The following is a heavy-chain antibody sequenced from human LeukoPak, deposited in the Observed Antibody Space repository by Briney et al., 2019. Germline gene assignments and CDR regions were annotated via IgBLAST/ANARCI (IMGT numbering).Heavy chain of an antibody. Sequence: KTGGSLRLSCAASGFTFSSYSMNWVRQAPGKGLEWVSSISSSSSYIYYADSVKGRFTISRDNAKNSLYLQMNSLRAEDTAVYYCARDRDVDDFWSGYDVYFDYWGQGTLVTVSS. V-gene: IGHV3-21*01. D-gene: IGHD3-3*01. CDR3: ARDRDVDDFWSGYDVYFDY. CDR1: GFTFSSYS. J-gene: IGHJ4*02. CDR2: ISSSSSYI.